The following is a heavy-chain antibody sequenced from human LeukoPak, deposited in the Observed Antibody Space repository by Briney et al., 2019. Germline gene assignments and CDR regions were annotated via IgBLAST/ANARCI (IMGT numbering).Heavy chain of an antibody. CDR2: IYYSGST. Sequence: SETLSLTCSVSGGSTSSSSYYWSWIRQPPGKGLEWIGYIYYSGSTNYNPSPKSRVTISVDTSKNQFSLKLSSVTAADTAVYYCARIGPYYDFWSGYYTGHWFDPWGQGTLVTVSS. CDR1: GGSTSSSSYY. CDR3: ARIGPYYDFWSGYYTGHWFDP. D-gene: IGHD3-3*01. V-gene: IGHV4-61*05. J-gene: IGHJ5*02.